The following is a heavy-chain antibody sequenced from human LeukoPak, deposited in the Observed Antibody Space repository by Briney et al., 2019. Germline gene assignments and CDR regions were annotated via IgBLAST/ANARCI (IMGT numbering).Heavy chain of an antibody. CDR3: ARGRDGYNSGPAWPYYFDY. CDR2: INPSGGST. J-gene: IGHJ4*02. CDR1: GYTFTSYY. V-gene: IGHV1-46*01. Sequence: ASVKVSCKASGYTFTSYYMHWVRQAPGQGLEWMGIINPSGGSTSYAQKFQGRVTMTRDMSMSTVYMELSSLRSEDTAVYYCARGRDGYNSGPAWPYYFDYWGQGTLVTVSS. D-gene: IGHD5-24*01.